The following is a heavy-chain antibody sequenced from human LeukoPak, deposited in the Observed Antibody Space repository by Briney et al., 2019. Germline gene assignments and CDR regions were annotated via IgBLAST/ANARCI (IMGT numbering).Heavy chain of an antibody. D-gene: IGHD3-16*01. V-gene: IGHV6-1*01. CDR1: VDGVSSNSAA. CDR3: TREAVWGTSDY. J-gene: IGHJ4*02. CDR2: TYYRSRWYN. Sequence: SPTLSLTFAISVDGVSSNSAAWNWLRQSPSRGFEWLGRTYYRSRWYNDYAVSVKSLITINPNTSRNQFSLQLNSVAPEDTAVYYCTREAVWGTSDYWAQGTLLSVSS.